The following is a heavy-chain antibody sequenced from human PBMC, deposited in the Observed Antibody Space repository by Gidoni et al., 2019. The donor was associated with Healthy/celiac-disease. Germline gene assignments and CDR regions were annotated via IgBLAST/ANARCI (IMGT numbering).Heavy chain of an antibody. CDR2: IWYDGSNK. J-gene: IGHJ4*02. D-gene: IGHD3-22*01. CDR1: GFTFISYG. CDR3: ARATPQFYYDSSGYDY. Sequence: QVQLVESGGGVVQPVRSLRLSCAASGFTFISYGMHWFRQAPGKGLEWVAVIWYDGSNKYYADSVKGRFTISRDNSKNTLYLKMNSMRAEDTAVYYCARATPQFYYDSSGYDYWGQGTLVTVSS. V-gene: IGHV3-33*01.